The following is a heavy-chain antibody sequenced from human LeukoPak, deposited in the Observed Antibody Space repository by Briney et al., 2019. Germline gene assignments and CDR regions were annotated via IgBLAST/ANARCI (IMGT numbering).Heavy chain of an antibody. CDR2: VSSSGTKI. D-gene: IGHD3-16*01. Sequence: GGALRLSCAASGFTFSTYSMNWVRQAPGKGLEWLSSVSSSGTKIYYADSVKGRYTISRDNARNSVYLQMNSLRAEDTGVYYCARERSLGLRGVFDIWGQATMVTVSS. J-gene: IGHJ3*02. V-gene: IGHV3-21*01. CDR3: ARERSLGLRGVFDI. CDR1: GFTFSTYS.